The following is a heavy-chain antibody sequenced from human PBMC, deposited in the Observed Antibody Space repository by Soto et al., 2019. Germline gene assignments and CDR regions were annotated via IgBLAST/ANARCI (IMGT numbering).Heavy chain of an antibody. CDR2: ISGSGDST. CDR1: GFTCSSYA. J-gene: IGHJ6*02. Sequence: GGSLRLSCAASGFTCSSYAMSWVRQAPGKGLEWVSGISGSGDSTYYADSVKGRFTISRDNSKNTLYLQMNSLRAEDTAVYYCARDPRPGGVLYGMDVWGQGTTVTVSS. V-gene: IGHV3-23*01. CDR3: ARDPRPGGVLYGMDV. D-gene: IGHD2-8*02.